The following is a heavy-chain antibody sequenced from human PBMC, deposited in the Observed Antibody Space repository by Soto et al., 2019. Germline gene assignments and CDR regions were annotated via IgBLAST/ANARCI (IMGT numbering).Heavy chain of an antibody. Sequence: GGSLRLSCAASGFTFSSYGMHWVRQAPGKGLGWVSVIWYDGSNKYYADSVKGRFTISRDNSKNTLYLQMNSLRAEDTAVYYCAKHAFWSGTVPYYYYYYMDVWGKGTTVTVSS. J-gene: IGHJ6*03. CDR2: IWYDGSNK. V-gene: IGHV3-33*06. CDR1: GFTFSSYG. CDR3: AKHAFWSGTVPYYYYYYMDV. D-gene: IGHD3-3*01.